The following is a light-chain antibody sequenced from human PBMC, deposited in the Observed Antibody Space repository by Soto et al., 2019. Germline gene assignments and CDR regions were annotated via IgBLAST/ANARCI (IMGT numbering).Light chain of an antibody. CDR2: SAS. J-gene: IGKJ4*01. V-gene: IGKV1-9*01. Sequence: DIQLTQSPSVLSASVGDTVTITCRASQALSNYLAWYQQKPGKAPYLLIYSASTLQSGVPSRFSGSGSETEFSLTIRALQPEDFATYYCQQLSRYPLTFGGGTKVDIK. CDR3: QQLSRYPLT. CDR1: QALSNY.